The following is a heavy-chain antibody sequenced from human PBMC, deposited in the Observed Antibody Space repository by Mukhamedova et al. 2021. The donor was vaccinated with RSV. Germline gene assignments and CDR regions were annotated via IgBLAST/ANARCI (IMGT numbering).Heavy chain of an antibody. V-gene: IGHV3-23*01. D-gene: IGHD6-19*01. CDR2: LIGSGXRX. Sequence: VRQAPGKGLEWVSGLIGSGXRXYYXXSVXGRFTISRDNFKNTLYLQMNNLRVEDTAXYYFARSXXXWXGCLDPWVXGTLFTVS. CDR3: ARSXXXWXGCLDP. J-gene: IGHJ5*02.